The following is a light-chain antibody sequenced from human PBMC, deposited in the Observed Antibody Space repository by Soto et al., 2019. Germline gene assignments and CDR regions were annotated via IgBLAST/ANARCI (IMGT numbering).Light chain of an antibody. V-gene: IGLV2-14*01. Sequence: QSALTQPASVSGSPGQSITISCTGTSSDIGRYKFVSWFQQHPGKAPKLMIFEGTNRPSGVSIRFSGSKSSNTASLTISGLQAEDEAIYFCSSSTNTTTLVIFGGGTKLTVL. CDR1: SSDIGRYKF. CDR3: SSSTNTTTLVI. CDR2: EGT. J-gene: IGLJ2*01.